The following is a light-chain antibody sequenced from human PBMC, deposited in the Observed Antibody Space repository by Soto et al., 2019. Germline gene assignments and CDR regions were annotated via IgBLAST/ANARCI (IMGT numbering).Light chain of an antibody. CDR3: QQYNSYSLT. J-gene: IGKJ1*01. Sequence: DIQMTQSPSSLSASVGDRVTITCRASQSISSYLNWYQQKPGKAPKLLIYDASSLESGVPSRFSGSGSRTEFTLTISSLQPDDFATYYCQQYNSYSLTFGQGTKVDIK. CDR1: QSISSY. V-gene: IGKV1-5*01. CDR2: DAS.